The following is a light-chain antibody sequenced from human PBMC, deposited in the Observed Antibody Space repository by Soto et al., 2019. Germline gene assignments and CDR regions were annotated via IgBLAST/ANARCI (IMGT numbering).Light chain of an antibody. CDR1: SSDVGGYNY. Sequence: QAVLRQPGSESGSPGQSIAISCTGTSSDVGGYNYVSWYQQHPGKGPKLMIYEVSNRPSGVSNRFSGSKSGNTATLTISGXQAEDEADYSCSSYTSTTTRVFGTGTKVTVL. V-gene: IGLV2-14*03. J-gene: IGLJ1*01. CDR2: EVS. CDR3: SSYTSTTTRV.